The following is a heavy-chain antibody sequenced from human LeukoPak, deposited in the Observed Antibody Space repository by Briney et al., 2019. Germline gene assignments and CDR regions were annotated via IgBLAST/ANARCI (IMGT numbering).Heavy chain of an antibody. Sequence: PGGSLRLSCAASGFTFSSHWMSWVRQAPGQGLEWVGNIKADGSEAYHVDSVKGRFPISRDNARNSLFLQMNSLRVEDTAVYYCASQSYARFDPWGQGTLVTVSS. CDR1: GFTFSSHW. CDR2: IKADGSEA. CDR3: ASQSYARFDP. J-gene: IGHJ5*02. V-gene: IGHV3-7*01. D-gene: IGHD3-16*01.